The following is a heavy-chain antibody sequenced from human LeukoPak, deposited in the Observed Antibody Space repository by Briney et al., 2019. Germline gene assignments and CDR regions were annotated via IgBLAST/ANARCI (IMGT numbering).Heavy chain of an antibody. CDR2: IGPWNGKT. CDR3: ARDNGQKGVDH. CDR1: GYTFSIYG. Sequence: SVKVSCKASGYTFSIYGISWLRQAPGQGLEWLGWIGPWNGKTNYAQKFQGRVTMTADTSTSTLYMEVRSLRSDDTAVYYCARDNGQKGVDHWGQGTLVLVSS. V-gene: IGHV1-18*01. J-gene: IGHJ4*02.